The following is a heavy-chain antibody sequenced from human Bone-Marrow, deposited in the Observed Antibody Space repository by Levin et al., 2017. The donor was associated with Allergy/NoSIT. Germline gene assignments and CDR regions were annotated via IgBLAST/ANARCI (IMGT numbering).Heavy chain of an antibody. CDR1: GFTFSSYW. V-gene: IGHV3-7*03. Sequence: GESLKISCAASGFTFSSYWMSWVRQAPGKGLEWVANIKQDGSDKHYVESVKGRFTISRDNAKNSLYLQMNSLRAEDTAVYYCARDTTVTTYWDYWGQGNLGNGSS. D-gene: IGHD4-11*01. CDR2: IKQDGSDK. J-gene: IGHJ4*02. CDR3: ARDTTVTTYWDY.